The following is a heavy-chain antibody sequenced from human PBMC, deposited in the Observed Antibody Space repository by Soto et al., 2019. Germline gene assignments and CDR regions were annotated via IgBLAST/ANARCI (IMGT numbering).Heavy chain of an antibody. D-gene: IGHD3-9*01. CDR2: IYWNDDK. J-gene: IGHJ4*02. V-gene: IGHV2-5*01. CDR3: AHSVDYDILTGYYLPDY. CDR1: GFSLSTSGVG. Sequence: ESGPTLVNPTQTLTLTCTFSGFSLSTSGVGVGWIRQPPGKALEWLALIYWNDDKRYSPSLKSRLTITKDTSKNQVVLTMTNMDPVDTATYYCAHSVDYDILTGYYLPDYWGQGTLVTVSS.